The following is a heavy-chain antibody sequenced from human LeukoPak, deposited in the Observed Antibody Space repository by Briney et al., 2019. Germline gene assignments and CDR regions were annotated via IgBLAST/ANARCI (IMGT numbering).Heavy chain of an antibody. V-gene: IGHV4-39*07. Sequence: SETLSLTCTVSGGSITSSSYYWGWIRQPPGKGLEWIGTIYYSGSTYYSPSLKSRVTISVDTSKNQFSLKLSSVTAADTAVYYCARGLASYTSMVLGYWGQGTLVTVSS. CDR3: ARGLASYTSMVLGY. D-gene: IGHD5-18*01. CDR1: GGSITSSSYY. J-gene: IGHJ4*02. CDR2: IYYSGST.